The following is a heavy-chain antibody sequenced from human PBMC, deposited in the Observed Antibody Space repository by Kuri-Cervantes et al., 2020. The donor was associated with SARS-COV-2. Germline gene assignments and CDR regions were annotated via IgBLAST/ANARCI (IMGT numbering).Heavy chain of an antibody. Sequence: GGSLRLSCAASGFTFSRYDMHWVRQAPGKGLEWVAVISYDGSNKYYADSVKGRFTISRDNSKNTLYLQMNSLRAEDTAVYYCARVTRSEITIFGVVIMRGMDVWGQGTTVTVSS. D-gene: IGHD3-3*01. J-gene: IGHJ6*02. CDR1: GFTFSRYD. CDR2: ISYDGSNK. V-gene: IGHV3-30-3*01. CDR3: ARVTRSEITIFGVVIMRGMDV.